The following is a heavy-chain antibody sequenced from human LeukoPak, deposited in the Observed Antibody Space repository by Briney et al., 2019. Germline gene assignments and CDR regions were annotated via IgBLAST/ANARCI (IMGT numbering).Heavy chain of an antibody. Sequence: SETLSLTCSVSGGSVSGYYWSWIRQPAGKGLEWIGRISASGSSNYNPSFRSRVIMSVDTPKNQFSLNLSSVTAADTAVYYCATEGGGPRWLDPWGQGTLVTVSS. CDR2: ISASGSS. J-gene: IGHJ5*02. V-gene: IGHV4-4*07. D-gene: IGHD6-25*01. CDR3: ATEGGGPRWLDP. CDR1: GGSVSGYY.